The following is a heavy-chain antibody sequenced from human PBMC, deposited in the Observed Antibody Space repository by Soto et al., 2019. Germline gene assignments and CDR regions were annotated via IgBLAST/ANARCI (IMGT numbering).Heavy chain of an antibody. D-gene: IGHD2-2*02. CDR3: AEGGYCSSTSCYKNWFDP. J-gene: IGHJ5*02. Sequence: SETLSLTCAVSSDSISSSNWWSWVRQPPGKGLEWIGEIYHSGSTNYNPSLKSRVTISVDKSKNQFSLKLSSVTAADSAVYYCAEGGYCSSTSCYKNWFDPWGQGTLVTVSS. V-gene: IGHV4-4*02. CDR1: SDSISSSNW. CDR2: IYHSGST.